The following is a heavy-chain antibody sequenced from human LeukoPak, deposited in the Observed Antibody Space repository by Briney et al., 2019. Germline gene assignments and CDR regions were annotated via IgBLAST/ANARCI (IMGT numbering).Heavy chain of an antibody. D-gene: IGHD4-11*01. CDR1: GYTFTSYD. CDR2: MNPNCGNT. CDR3: ARGLTTEQVGYYYYMDV. V-gene: IGHV1-8*03. Sequence: ASVKVSCKASGYTFTSYDINWVRQATGQGLEWMGWMNPNCGNTGYAQKFQGRVTITRNTSISTAYMELSSLRSEDTAVYYCARGLTTEQVGYYYYMDVWGKGTTVTVSS. J-gene: IGHJ6*03.